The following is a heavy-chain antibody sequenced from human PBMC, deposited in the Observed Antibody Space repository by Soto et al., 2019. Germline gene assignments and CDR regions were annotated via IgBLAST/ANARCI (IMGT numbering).Heavy chain of an antibody. CDR2: IDPSDSQT. CDR3: ARLVCSCGSCYSGDNWFDP. J-gene: IGHJ5*02. V-gene: IGHV5-10-1*01. D-gene: IGHD2-15*01. CDR1: GYSFAGYW. Sequence: GESLKISCKGSGYSFAGYWITWVRQKPGKGLEWMGRIDPSDSQTYYSPSFRGHVTISVTKSITTVFLQWSSLRASDTAMYYCARLVCSCGSCYSGDNWFDPWGQGTLVTVS.